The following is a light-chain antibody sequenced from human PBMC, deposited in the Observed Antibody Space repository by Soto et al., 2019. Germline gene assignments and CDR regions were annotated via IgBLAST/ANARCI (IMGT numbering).Light chain of an antibody. CDR1: QSVSSN. J-gene: IGKJ1*01. Sequence: EIVMTQSPATLSVSPGERATLSCRASQSVSSNLAWYQQKPGQAPRLLIYGASTRATGIPARFSGSGSGTEFTRTISSLQSEDFALYYCLQYNNWPRTFGQGTEVEIK. CDR2: GAS. V-gene: IGKV3-15*01. CDR3: LQYNNWPRT.